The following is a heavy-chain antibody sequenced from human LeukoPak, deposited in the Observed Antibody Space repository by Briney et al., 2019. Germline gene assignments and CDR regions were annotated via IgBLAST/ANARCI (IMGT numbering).Heavy chain of an antibody. CDR2: FHYGGTT. D-gene: IGHD3-16*01. V-gene: IGHV4-39*01. CDR1: SGSMSSSSDF. J-gene: IGHJ5*02. Sequence: SETLPLTCTVSSGSMSSSSDFWGWIRQPPGQGLEWIGSFHYGGTTYYNPPLKSRVTISVDTSNNQLFLNVNSVTAADTAVYYCARRDPGSYANWFDPWGQGILVTVSS. CDR3: ARRDPGSYANWFDP.